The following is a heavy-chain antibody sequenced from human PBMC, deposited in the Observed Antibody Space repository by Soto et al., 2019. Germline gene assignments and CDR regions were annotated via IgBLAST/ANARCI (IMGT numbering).Heavy chain of an antibody. Sequence: QITLKESGPTLVKPTQTLTLTCTFSGFSLSTSVVGVGWIRQPPGKALEWLALIYWDDDKRYSPSLKSRLTITKYTSINQVVLTMTNMDPVDTATYYCAHRLAATGLFDYWGQGTLVTVSS. CDR1: GFSLSTSVVG. D-gene: IGHD6-13*01. CDR3: AHRLAATGLFDY. CDR2: IYWDDDK. V-gene: IGHV2-5*02. J-gene: IGHJ4*02.